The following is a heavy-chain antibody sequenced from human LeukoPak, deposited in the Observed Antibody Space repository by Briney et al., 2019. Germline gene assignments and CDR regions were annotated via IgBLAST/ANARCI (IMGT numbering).Heavy chain of an antibody. CDR3: ASRPHVLGHRH. CDR2: INHSGST. Sequence: GSLRLSCAASGFTLSSYSMNWVRQPPGKGLEWIGEINHSGSTNYNPSLKSRVTISADTSKNQFSLKLSSVTAADTAVYYCASRPHVLGHRHWGQGTLVTVSS. CDR1: GFTLSSYS. J-gene: IGHJ1*01. D-gene: IGHD3-16*01. V-gene: IGHV4-34*01.